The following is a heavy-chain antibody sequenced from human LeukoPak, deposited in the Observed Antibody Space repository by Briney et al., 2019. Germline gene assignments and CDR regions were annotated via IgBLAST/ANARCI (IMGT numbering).Heavy chain of an antibody. J-gene: IGHJ6*02. CDR2: IYYSGST. V-gene: IGHV4-59*12. Sequence: SETLSLTCTVSGGSISSYYWSWIRQPPGKGLEWIGYIYYSGSTNYNPSLKSRVTISVDTSKNQFSLKLRSVTAADTAVYYCARGRIAKIVVVHSFSYGMDVWGQGTTVTVSS. CDR1: GGSISSYY. D-gene: IGHD3-22*01. CDR3: ARGRIAKIVVVHSFSYGMDV.